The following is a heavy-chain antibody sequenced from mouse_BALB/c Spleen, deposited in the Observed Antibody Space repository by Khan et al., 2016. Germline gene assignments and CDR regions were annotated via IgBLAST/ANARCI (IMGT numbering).Heavy chain of an antibody. J-gene: IGHJ2*01. V-gene: IGHV3-2*02. CDR3: ARDYYGSSYFDY. D-gene: IGHD1-1*01. Sequence: VQLKESGPGLVKPSQSLSLTCTVTGYSIPSDYAWNWIRQFPGNKLEWMGYISYSGSTSYNPSLNSRISITRDTSKNQFFLQLNSVTTEDTATYYCARDYYGSSYFDYWGQGTTRTVSS. CDR2: ISYSGST. CDR1: GYSIPSDYA.